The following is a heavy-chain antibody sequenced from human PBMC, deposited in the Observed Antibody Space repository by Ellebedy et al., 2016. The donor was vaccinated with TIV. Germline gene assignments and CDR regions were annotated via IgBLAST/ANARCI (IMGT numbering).Heavy chain of an antibody. Sequence: GESLKISXEGSGYSFTNYWIAWVRQMPGKGLEWMGIIYPGDSDTRYGPSFQGQVTISADKSISPAYLQWSGLEASDTAIYYCARRGTMFRRNYYGMDVWGQGTTVIVSS. J-gene: IGHJ6*02. CDR3: ARRGTMFRRNYYGMDV. CDR1: GYSFTNYW. CDR2: IYPGDSDT. D-gene: IGHD3-10*02. V-gene: IGHV5-51*01.